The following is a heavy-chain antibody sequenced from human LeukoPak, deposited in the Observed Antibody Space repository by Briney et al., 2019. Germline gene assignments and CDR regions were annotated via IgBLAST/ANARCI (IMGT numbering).Heavy chain of an antibody. CDR3: ARAPPTIGIDY. CDR2: ISKDGSKT. D-gene: IGHD1/OR15-1a*01. Sequence: GGSLRLSCAASGFTFSNFEMNWVRQAPGKGLEWVGVISKDGSKTYYADSVKGRFTISRDNSKNTLYLQMNSLRVDDMGVYYCARAPPTIGIDYWGQGTLVIVSS. V-gene: IGHV3-30*03. CDR1: GFTFSNFE. J-gene: IGHJ4*02.